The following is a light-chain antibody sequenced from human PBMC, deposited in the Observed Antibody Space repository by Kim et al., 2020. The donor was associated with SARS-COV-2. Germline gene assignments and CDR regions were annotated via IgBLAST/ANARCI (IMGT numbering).Light chain of an antibody. Sequence: VALGQTVRITCQGDSLRTDYATWYQQKPGQAPILVIYGKNNRPSGIPDRFSGSSSGNTASLTITGTQAGDEADYYCNSRDSNDNVVFGGGTKLTVL. J-gene: IGLJ2*01. CDR1: SLRTDY. V-gene: IGLV3-19*01. CDR3: NSRDSNDNVV. CDR2: GKN.